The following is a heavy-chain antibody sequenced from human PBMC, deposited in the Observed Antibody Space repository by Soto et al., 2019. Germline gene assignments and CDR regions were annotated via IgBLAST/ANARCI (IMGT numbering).Heavy chain of an antibody. CDR3: ARGQYWFDP. V-gene: IGHV4-59*01. CDR2: TFYSGST. J-gene: IGHJ5*02. Sequence: LSLTCTVSGGSMNTYYWSWIRQPPGEGLEWIGYTFYSGSTKYNPSLESRVTISVDTSKNQFFLKLSSVTAADTAVYYCARGQYWFDPWGQGTLVTVSS. D-gene: IGHD6-19*01. CDR1: GGSMNTYY.